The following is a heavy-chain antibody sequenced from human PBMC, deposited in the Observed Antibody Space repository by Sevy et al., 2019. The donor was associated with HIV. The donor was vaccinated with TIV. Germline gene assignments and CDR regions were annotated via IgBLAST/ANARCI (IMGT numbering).Heavy chain of an antibody. Sequence: GGSLRLSCAASGFNFSIYGMHWVRQAPGKGLERVALIWYDGTNKYYRDSVKGRFTISRDNSKNTLFLQMNSLRAEDTVLYYCVRGRDYGNFDFCGQGTLVTVSS. D-gene: IGHD4-17*01. V-gene: IGHV3-33*01. J-gene: IGHJ4*02. CDR1: GFNFSIYG. CDR3: VRGRDYGNFDF. CDR2: IWYDGTNK.